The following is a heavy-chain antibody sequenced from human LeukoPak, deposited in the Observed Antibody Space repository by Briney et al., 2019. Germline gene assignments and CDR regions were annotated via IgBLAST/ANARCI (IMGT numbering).Heavy chain of an antibody. Sequence: ASVTVSCKASGYSFISYDINWVRQATGQAPEWMGWMNPNSGYTRDAQKFQGRVTMTRNTSISTAYMELSSLGSEDTAIYYCARGGRITMDRGVRVDYMDVWGKGTTVTVSS. CDR1: GYSFISYD. CDR2: MNPNSGYT. D-gene: IGHD3-10*01. J-gene: IGHJ6*03. V-gene: IGHV1-8*01. CDR3: ARGGRITMDRGVRVDYMDV.